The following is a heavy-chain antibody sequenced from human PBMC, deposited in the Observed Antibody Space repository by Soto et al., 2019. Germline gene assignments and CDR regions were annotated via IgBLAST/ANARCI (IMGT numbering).Heavy chain of an antibody. CDR1: GFSLSTSGVG. CDR2: IYWDDDK. V-gene: IGHV2-5*02. CDR3: ARTLVILEYFDY. D-gene: IGHD3-16*02. J-gene: IGHJ4*02. Sequence: QITLKESGPTLVTPTQTLTLTCTFSGFSLSTSGVGVGWIRQPPVNALEWLALIYWDDDKRYSPSLKSRLTMTKDTSKTQVVLTMTNMDLVDTATYYCARTLVILEYFDYCGQGNLVTVSS.